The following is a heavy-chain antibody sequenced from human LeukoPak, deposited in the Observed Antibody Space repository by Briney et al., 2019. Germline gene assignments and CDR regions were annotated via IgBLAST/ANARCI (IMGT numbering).Heavy chain of an antibody. D-gene: IGHD6-19*01. CDR2: ILYDGSNT. J-gene: IGHJ6*02. Sequence: GGSLRLSCAASGFTFSSYGMHWVRQAPGKGLEWVAVILYDGSNTYYADSVKGRFTISRDNSKNTLYLQMNSLRAEDTAVYYCAKEQAEQWLVYGMDVWGQGTTVTVSS. CDR1: GFTFSSYG. V-gene: IGHV3-30*18. CDR3: AKEQAEQWLVYGMDV.